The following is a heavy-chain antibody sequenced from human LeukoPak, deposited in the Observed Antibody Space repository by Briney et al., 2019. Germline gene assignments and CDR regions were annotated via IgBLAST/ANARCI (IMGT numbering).Heavy chain of an antibody. V-gene: IGHV3-48*01. CDR3: AELGITMIGGV. CDR2: ISSSTRTT. D-gene: IGHD3-10*02. CDR1: GFTLSTSK. Sequence: GGSLRLSCAASGFTLSTSKMNWVRQAPGKGLEWVSHISSSTRTTYYADSVKGRFTISRDNAQNSLYLQMNSLRAEDTAVYYCAELGITMIGGVWGKGTTVTISS. J-gene: IGHJ6*04.